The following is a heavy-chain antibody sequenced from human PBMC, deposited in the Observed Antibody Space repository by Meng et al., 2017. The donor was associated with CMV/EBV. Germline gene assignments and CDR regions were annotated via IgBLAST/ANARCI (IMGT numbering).Heavy chain of an antibody. CDR2: TYYRSKWYN. CDR3: ARDPHSSSWYGWFDP. Sequence: QVQRQQPGPELLNPSPTLSLPCAISGDSVSSNSAAWNWIRQSPSRGLEWLGRTYYRSKWYNDYAVSVKSRITINPDTSKNQFSLQLNSVTPEDTAVYYCARDPHSSSWYGWFDPWGQGTLVTVSS. D-gene: IGHD6-13*01. V-gene: IGHV6-1*01. J-gene: IGHJ5*02. CDR1: GDSVSSNSAA.